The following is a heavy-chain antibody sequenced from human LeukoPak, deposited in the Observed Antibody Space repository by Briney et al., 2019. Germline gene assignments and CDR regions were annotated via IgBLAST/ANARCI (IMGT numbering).Heavy chain of an antibody. CDR2: IYYSGST. V-gene: IGHV4-39*01. J-gene: IGHJ4*02. Sequence: SETLSLTYTVSGGSISSSSYYWGWIRQPPGKGLEWIGSIYYSGSTYYNPSLKSRVTISVDTSKNQFSLKLSSVTAADTAVYYCARHIYVWGSYPDYWGQGTLVTVSS. D-gene: IGHD3-16*02. CDR3: ARHIYVWGSYPDY. CDR1: GGSISSSSYY.